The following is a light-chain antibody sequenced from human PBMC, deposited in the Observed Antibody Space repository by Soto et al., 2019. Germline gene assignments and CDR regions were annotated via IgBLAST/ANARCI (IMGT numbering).Light chain of an antibody. J-gene: IGLJ2*01. CDR2: DVT. V-gene: IGLV2-14*03. Sequence: QSVLTQPASVSGSPGQSITISCTGTTYDIGYYDYVSWYQQHPGKAPKLIIYDVTYRPSGASDRFSGSKSGNTASLTISGLQAEDEAEYYCSLYTTSSTLVFGGGTKLTVL. CDR1: TYDIGYYDY. CDR3: SLYTTSSTLV.